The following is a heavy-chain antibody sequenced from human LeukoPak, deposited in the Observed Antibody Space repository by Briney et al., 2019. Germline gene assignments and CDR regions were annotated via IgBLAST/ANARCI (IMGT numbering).Heavy chain of an antibody. J-gene: IGHJ4*02. CDR2: IYWDDDK. D-gene: IGHD5-12*01. CDR3: AHSKSWWLRAAATFDY. Sequence: SGPTLVNPTQTLTLTCTFSGFSLSTSGVGVGWIRQPPGKALEGLALIYWDDDKRDSPSLKSRLTITKDTSKNHVVLTMTNMDPVDTATYYCAHSKSWWLRAAATFDYWGQGTLVTVSS. CDR1: GFSLSTSGVG. V-gene: IGHV2-5*02.